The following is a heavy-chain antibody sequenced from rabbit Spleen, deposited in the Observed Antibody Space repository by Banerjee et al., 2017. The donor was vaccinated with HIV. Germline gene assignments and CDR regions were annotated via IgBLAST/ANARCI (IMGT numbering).Heavy chain of an antibody. CDR1: GFPFSEKAV. CDR3: ARDSGSSFSTYGMDL. J-gene: IGHJ6*01. CDR2: INAATGKP. Sequence: QSLEESGGDLVKPGASLTLTCKASGFPFSEKAVMCWVRQAPGKGLTWIACINAATGKPVYATWAKGRFTISRTSSTTVTLRMTSLTAADTATYFCARDSGSSFSTYGMDLWGQGTLVTVS. D-gene: IGHD8-1*01. V-gene: IGHV1S40*01.